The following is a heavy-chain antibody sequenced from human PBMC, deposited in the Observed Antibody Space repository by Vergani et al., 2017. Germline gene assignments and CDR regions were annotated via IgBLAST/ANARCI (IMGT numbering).Heavy chain of an antibody. CDR2: IIPIFGTA. D-gene: IGHD2-2*01. V-gene: IGHV1-69*12. CDR1: GGTFSSYA. J-gene: IGHJ6*02. CDR3: ARELGYCSSTSCFRPYYDYGMDV. Sequence: QVQLVQSGAEVKKPGSSVKVSCKASGGTFSSYAISWVRQAPGQGLEWMGGIIPIFGTANYAQKFQGRVTITADESTSTAYMELSSLRSEDTAVYYCARELGYCSSTSCFRPYYDYGMDVWGQGTTVTVSS.